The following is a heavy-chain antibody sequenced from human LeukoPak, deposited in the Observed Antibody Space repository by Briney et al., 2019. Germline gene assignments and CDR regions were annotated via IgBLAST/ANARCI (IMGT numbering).Heavy chain of an antibody. J-gene: IGHJ4*02. Sequence: GRSLRLSCAASGFTFSSYGMHWVRQAPGKGLEWVAVISYDGSNKYYADSVKGRFTISRDNSKNTLYLQMNSLRAEDTAVYYCARRFGYWGQGTLVTVSS. CDR3: ARRFGY. CDR2: ISYDGSNK. CDR1: GFTFSSYG. V-gene: IGHV3-30*03.